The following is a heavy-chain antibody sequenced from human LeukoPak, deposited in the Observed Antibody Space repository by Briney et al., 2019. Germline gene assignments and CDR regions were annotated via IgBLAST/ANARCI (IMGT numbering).Heavy chain of an antibody. D-gene: IGHD5-24*01. CDR1: RFTFSIYA. Sequence: PGRSLRLSCAASRFTFSIYAMHWVRQAPGKGLEWVAVISYDGSNKYYADSVKGRFTISRDNSKYTLYLQMNSLRAEDTAVYYCARDADEMATVHFDYWGQGTLVTVSS. CDR2: ISYDGSNK. CDR3: ARDADEMATVHFDY. J-gene: IGHJ4*02. V-gene: IGHV3-30-3*01.